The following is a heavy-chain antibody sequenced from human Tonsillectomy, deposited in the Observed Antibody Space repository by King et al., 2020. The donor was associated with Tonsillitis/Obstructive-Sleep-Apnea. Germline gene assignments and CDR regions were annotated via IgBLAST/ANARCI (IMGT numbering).Heavy chain of an antibody. CDR1: GGSFSGYY. CDR2: INHSGST. J-gene: IGHJ5*02. D-gene: IGHD3-3*01. V-gene: IGHV4-34*01. CDR3: ARGLTIFGVVIPGWFDP. Sequence: VQLPQWGAGLLKPSETLSLTCAVYGGSFSGYYWSWIRQPPGKGLEWIGEINHSGSTNYNPSLKSRVTISVDTSKNQFSLKLSSVTAADTAVYYCARGLTIFGVVIPGWFDPWGQGTLVTVSS.